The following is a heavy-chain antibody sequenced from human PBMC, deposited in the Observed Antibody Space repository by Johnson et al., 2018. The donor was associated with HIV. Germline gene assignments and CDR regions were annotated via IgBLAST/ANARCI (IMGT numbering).Heavy chain of an antibody. CDR2: IRYDGSNK. J-gene: IGHJ3*01. Sequence: VQLVESGGGVVQPGGSLRLSCAASGFTFSSYGMHWVRQAPGKGLEWVAFIRYDGSNKYYADSVKGRFTISRDNSKNTLYPQMNSLRAEDTAVYYCARGGKYSSIGPDAFDVWGQGTMVAVSS. V-gene: IGHV3-30*02. CDR1: GFTFSSYG. CDR3: ARGGKYSSIGPDAFDV. D-gene: IGHD6-13*01.